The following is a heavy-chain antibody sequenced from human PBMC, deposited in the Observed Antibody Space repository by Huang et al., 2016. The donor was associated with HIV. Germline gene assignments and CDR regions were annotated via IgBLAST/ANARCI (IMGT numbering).Heavy chain of an antibody. Sequence: QVQLVESGGGVVQPGTSLRLSCAASGFFFSNCGMHWVRQAPGKGLEGVAVISYDGRRDRYSDSGKGRFTISRDNDKNTLSLEMNRLRHDDTAVYYCAKESRWFSDFDQWGQGTLVTVSS. V-gene: IGHV3-30*18. CDR2: ISYDGRRD. CDR1: GFFFSNCG. D-gene: IGHD2-15*01. CDR3: AKESRWFSDFDQ. J-gene: IGHJ5*02.